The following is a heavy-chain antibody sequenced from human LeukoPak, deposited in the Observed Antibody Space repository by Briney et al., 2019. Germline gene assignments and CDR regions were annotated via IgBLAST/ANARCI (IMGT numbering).Heavy chain of an antibody. CDR2: IRYDGSNK. V-gene: IGHV3-30*02. J-gene: IGHJ5*02. Sequence: GGSLRLSCAASGFTFSSYGMHWVRQAPGKGLEWVAFIRYDGSNKYYADSVKGRFTISRDNSKNTLYLQMNSLRAEDTAVYYCAKDVEGAAAGDWFDPWGQGTLVTVSS. CDR1: GFTFSSYG. D-gene: IGHD6-13*01. CDR3: AKDVEGAAAGDWFDP.